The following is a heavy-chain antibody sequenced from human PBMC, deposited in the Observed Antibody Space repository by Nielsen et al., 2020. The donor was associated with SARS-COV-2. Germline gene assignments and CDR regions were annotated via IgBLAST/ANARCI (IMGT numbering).Heavy chain of an antibody. Sequence: GGSLRLSCAASGFTFDDYAMHWVRHAPGKGLEWVSGISWNSGSIGYADSVKGRFTISRDNAKNSLYLQMNSLRAEDTALYYCAKVGQQLFDYWGQGTLVTVSS. J-gene: IGHJ4*02. D-gene: IGHD6-13*01. CDR2: ISWNSGSI. CDR3: AKVGQQLFDY. V-gene: IGHV3-9*01. CDR1: GFTFDDYA.